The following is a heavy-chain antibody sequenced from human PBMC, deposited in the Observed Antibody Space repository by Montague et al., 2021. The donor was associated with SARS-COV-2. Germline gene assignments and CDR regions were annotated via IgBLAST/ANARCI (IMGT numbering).Heavy chain of an antibody. Sequence: SETLSLTCTVAGDSIRSSSYYWGWIRQPPGRGLGWIGSIYYDGSTYYNPSFKSRVTTSVDTSKTQFSLKLSSVTAADTAVYSCARLLHPAFGGGAFDYWGQGTLVTVSS. J-gene: IGHJ4*02. D-gene: IGHD3-3*01. CDR3: ARLLHPAFGGGAFDY. V-gene: IGHV4-39*01. CDR1: GDSIRSSSYY. CDR2: IYYDGST.